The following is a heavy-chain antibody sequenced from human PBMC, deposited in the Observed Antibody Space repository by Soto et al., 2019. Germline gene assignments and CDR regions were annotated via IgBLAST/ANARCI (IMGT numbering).Heavy chain of an antibody. CDR3: ARDASVWESSDLDY. J-gene: IGHJ4*02. Sequence: PGGSLRLSCAASGFTFSSYWMSWVRQAPGKGLEWVANIKQDGSEKYYVDSVKGRFTISRDNAKNSLYLQMNSLRAEDTAVYYCARDASVWESSDLDYWGQGTLVTVSS. V-gene: IGHV3-7*01. CDR1: GFTFSSYW. D-gene: IGHD3-16*01. CDR2: IKQDGSEK.